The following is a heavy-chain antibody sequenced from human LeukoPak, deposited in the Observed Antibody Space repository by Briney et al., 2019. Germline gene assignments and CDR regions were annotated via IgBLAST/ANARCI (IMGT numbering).Heavy chain of an antibody. D-gene: IGHD4-17*01. J-gene: IGHJ6*02. CDR3: TKDHGDYRYYYYGMDV. CDR2: ISYDGSNK. V-gene: IGHV3-30*18. CDR1: GFSFSSYG. Sequence: GGSLRLSCAASGFSFSSYGMHWVRQAPGKGLEWVAVISYDGSNKYYVDSVKGRFTISRDNSKNTLYLQMNSLRPEDTAVYYCTKDHGDYRYYYYGMDVWGQGTTVTVSS.